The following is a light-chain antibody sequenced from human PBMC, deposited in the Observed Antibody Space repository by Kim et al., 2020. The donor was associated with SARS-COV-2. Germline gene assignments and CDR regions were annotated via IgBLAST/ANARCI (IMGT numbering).Light chain of an antibody. Sequence: ASVGDKVPITGRASQGIIYYLAWLQQKPGKAPKSLIYGASSLQSGVPSRFSGSGSGTEFTLTISSLQPEDFATYYCQQHHSYPFTFGQGTRLEIK. CDR3: QQHHSYPFT. CDR2: GAS. V-gene: IGKV1-16*01. J-gene: IGKJ5*01. CDR1: QGIIYY.